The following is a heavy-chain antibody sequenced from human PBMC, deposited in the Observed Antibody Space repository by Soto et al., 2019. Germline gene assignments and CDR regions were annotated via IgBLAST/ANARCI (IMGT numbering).Heavy chain of an antibody. CDR2: MNPNSGNT. D-gene: IGHD1-26*01. Sequence: VRRVQPGAGVKRPGASVNVSCRASGYAFTSYNINWVRQATGQGLEWMGWMNPNSGNTGYAQKFQDRVTMTSNTSISTAYMELSSLRSEDTAVYYCARESVGWFDPWGQGTLVTVSS. V-gene: IGHV1-8*01. CDR1: GYAFTSYN. CDR3: ARESVGWFDP. J-gene: IGHJ5*02.